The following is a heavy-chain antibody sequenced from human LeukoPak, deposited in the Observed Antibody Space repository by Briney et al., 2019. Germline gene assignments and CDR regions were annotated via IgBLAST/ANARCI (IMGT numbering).Heavy chain of an antibody. CDR3: ARGRTAVAGTSFDY. D-gene: IGHD6-19*01. V-gene: IGHV1-8*03. CDR1: GYTFTSYD. CDR2: MNPNSGNT. Sequence: GASVKVSCKASGYTFTSYDINWVRQATGQGLEWMGWMNPNSGNTGYAQKFQGRVTITRNTSISTAYMELSSLRSEDTAVHYCARGRTAVAGTSFDYWGQGTLVTVSS. J-gene: IGHJ4*02.